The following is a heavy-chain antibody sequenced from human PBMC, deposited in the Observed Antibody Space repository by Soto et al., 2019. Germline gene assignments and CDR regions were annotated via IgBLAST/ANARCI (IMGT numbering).Heavy chain of an antibody. CDR2: MNPNSGNT. CDR3: ARMVYSILGDYYYYIDV. CDR1: GYTFTSYD. J-gene: IGHJ6*03. V-gene: IGHV1-8*01. Sequence: ASVKVSCKASGYTFTSYDINWVRQATGQGLEWMGWMNPNSGNTGYAQKFQGRVTMTRNTSISTAYMELSSLRSEDTAVYYCARMVYSILGDYYYYIDVWGKGTTDTGSS. D-gene: IGHD4-4*01.